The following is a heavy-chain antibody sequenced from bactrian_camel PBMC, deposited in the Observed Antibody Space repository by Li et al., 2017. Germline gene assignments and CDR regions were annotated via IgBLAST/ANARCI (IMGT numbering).Heavy chain of an antibody. CDR1: GFTFSVYA. Sequence: DVQLVESGGGLVQPGGSLRLSCVTAGFTFSVYAMTWVRQAPGKGLEWVSAINNAGTTTYYADSLGDRFTISRDDAKNTVFLQLNSLKTEDTAMYYCAKDRWGFLEDYDTWGQGTQVTVS. CDR3: AKDRWGFLEDYDT. J-gene: IGHJ6*01. D-gene: IGHD5*01. V-gene: IGHV3S40*01. CDR2: INNAGTTT.